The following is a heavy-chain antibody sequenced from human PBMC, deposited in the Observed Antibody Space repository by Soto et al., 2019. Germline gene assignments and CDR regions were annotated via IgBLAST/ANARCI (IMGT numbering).Heavy chain of an antibody. V-gene: IGHV4-4*07. J-gene: IGHJ5*02. Sequence: SETLSLTCTVSGASISGFYWSWIRKSAGKGLEWIGRIYDTGTIDYNPSLKSRVMMSVDTSKKQFSLKLRSVTAADTAVYYCVRDGTKTLRDWFDPWGQGISVTVSS. D-gene: IGHD1-7*01. CDR1: GASISGFY. CDR2: IYDTGTI. CDR3: VRDGTKTLRDWFDP.